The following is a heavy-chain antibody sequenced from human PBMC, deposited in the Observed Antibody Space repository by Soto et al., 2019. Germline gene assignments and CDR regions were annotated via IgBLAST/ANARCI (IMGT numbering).Heavy chain of an antibody. J-gene: IGHJ4*02. D-gene: IGHD3-22*01. CDR1: GGTFSSYA. Sequence: QVQLVQSGAEVKKPGSSVKVSCKASGGTFSSYAISWVRQAPGQGLEWMGGILPIFGTANYAQKFQGRVTITADESTSTAYMELSSLRSEDTAVYYCARGNSGYYYGLGDFDYWGQGTLVTVSS. V-gene: IGHV1-69*01. CDR2: ILPIFGTA. CDR3: ARGNSGYYYGLGDFDY.